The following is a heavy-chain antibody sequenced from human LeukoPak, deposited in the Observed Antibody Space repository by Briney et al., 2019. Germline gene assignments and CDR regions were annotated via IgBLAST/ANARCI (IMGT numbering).Heavy chain of an antibody. V-gene: IGHV4-38-2*02. CDR3: AREKNDYGGPDAFDI. J-gene: IGHJ3*02. Sequence: SETLSLTCTVSGYSISSGYYWGWIRQPPGKGLEWTGSIDHSGSTYYNPSLKSRVTISVDTSKNQFSLKLSSVTAADTAVYYCAREKNDYGGPDAFDIWGQGTMVTVSS. CDR1: GYSISSGYY. CDR2: IDHSGST. D-gene: IGHD4-23*01.